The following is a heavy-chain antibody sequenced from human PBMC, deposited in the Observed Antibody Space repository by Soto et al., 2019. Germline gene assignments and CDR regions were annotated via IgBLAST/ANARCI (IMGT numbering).Heavy chain of an antibody. CDR1: GYTFTSYD. V-gene: IGHV1-8*01. J-gene: IGHJ6*03. CDR3: ARAGFLEWLLFQNYYYYYYMDV. Sequence: GASVKVSCKASGYTFTSYDINWVRQATGQGLERKGWMNPNSGNTGYAQKFQGRVTMTRNTSISTAYMELSSLRSEDTAVYYCARAGFLEWLLFQNYYYYYYMDVWGKGTTVTVSS. D-gene: IGHD3-3*01. CDR2: MNPNSGNT.